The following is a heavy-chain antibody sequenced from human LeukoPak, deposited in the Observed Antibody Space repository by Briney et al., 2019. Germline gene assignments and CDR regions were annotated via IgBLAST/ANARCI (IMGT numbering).Heavy chain of an antibody. CDR3: ARDPSYYYDSSGYPDY. CDR2: IWYDGSNK. V-gene: IGHV3-33*01. Sequence: GGSLRLSGAASGFTFSSYGMHWVRQAPGKGLEWVAVIWYDGSNKYYADSVKGRFTISRDNSKNTLYLQMNSLRAEDTAVYYCARDPSYYYDSSGYPDYWGQGTLVTVSS. D-gene: IGHD3-22*01. CDR1: GFTFSSYG. J-gene: IGHJ4*02.